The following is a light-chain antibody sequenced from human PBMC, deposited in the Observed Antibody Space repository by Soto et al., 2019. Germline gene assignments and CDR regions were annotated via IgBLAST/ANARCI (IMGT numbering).Light chain of an antibody. Sequence: EIVMTQSPATLSVSPGERVTLSCRASQSVSSYLAWYQQKPGQPPRLLIYDASTRATGIRARFSGSGSGTEFTLTVTSIQSEDVAIYYCLQYNNWPLFTFGPGTRVDI. J-gene: IGKJ3*01. CDR3: LQYNNWPLFT. CDR1: QSVSSY. CDR2: DAS. V-gene: IGKV3-15*01.